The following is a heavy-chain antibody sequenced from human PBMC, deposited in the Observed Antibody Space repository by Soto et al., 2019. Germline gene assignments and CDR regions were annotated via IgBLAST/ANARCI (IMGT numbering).Heavy chain of an antibody. J-gene: IGHJ5*02. CDR1: GFSFSSYA. D-gene: IGHD6-19*01. V-gene: IGHV3-30-3*01. CDR3: ARDMYSSDYFVKGFDP. Sequence: QVRLVESGGGVVQPGRSLRLSCPASGFSFSSYAMYWFRQPPGKGLEWVAVISHDGINKHYADSVKGRVTVARDNSNHSMDLQLNSLRGEDTAMYYCARDMYSSDYFVKGFDPGGQGTLVTVSS. CDR2: ISHDGINK.